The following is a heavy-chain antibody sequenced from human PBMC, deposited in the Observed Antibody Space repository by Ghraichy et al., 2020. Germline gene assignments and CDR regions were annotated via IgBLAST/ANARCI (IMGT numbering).Heavy chain of an antibody. CDR2: ISSSSSYI. CDR1: GFTFSSYS. J-gene: IGHJ4*02. D-gene: IGHD3-16*01. CDR3: ARDMASIPPLVGGVHY. V-gene: IGHV3-21*01. Sequence: GGSLRLSLTCAASGFTFSSYSMNWVRQAPGKGLEWVSSISSSSSYIYYADSVKGRFTISRDNAKNSLYLQMNSLRAEDTAVYYCARDMASIPPLVGGVHYWGQGTLVTVSS.